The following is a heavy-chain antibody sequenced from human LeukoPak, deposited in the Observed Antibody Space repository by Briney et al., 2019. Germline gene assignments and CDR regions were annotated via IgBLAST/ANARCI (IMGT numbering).Heavy chain of an antibody. CDR2: INPSGGST. J-gene: IGHJ4*02. Sequence: ASVKVSCKASGYTFTGYYMHWVRQAPGQGLEWMGIINPSGGSTSYAQKFQGRVTMTRDMSTSTVYMELSSLRSEDTAVYYCARDMKGSYFDPNFDYWGQGTLVTVSS. CDR1: GYTFTGYY. V-gene: IGHV1-46*01. CDR3: ARDMKGSYFDPNFDY. D-gene: IGHD1-26*01.